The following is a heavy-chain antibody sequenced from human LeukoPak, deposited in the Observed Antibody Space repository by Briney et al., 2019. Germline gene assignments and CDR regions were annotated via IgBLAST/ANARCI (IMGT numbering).Heavy chain of an antibody. Sequence: GGSLGLSCAASGFTFSSYVMSWVRQAPGKGLEWVSAISGSGGTTYYADSVKGRFTMSRDNSKNTQYLQMNSLRAEDTAVYYCAKAVRGYSGYDFYFDYWGQGTLVTVSS. V-gene: IGHV3-23*01. CDR2: ISGSGGTT. CDR1: GFTFSSYV. CDR3: AKAVRGYSGYDFYFDY. J-gene: IGHJ4*02. D-gene: IGHD5-12*01.